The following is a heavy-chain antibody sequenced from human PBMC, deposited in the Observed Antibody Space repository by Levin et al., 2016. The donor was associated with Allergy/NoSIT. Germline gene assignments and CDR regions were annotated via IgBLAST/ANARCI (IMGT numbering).Heavy chain of an antibody. CDR1: GGSISSYY. CDR2: IYYSGST. J-gene: IGHJ4*02. CDR3: ARSRWFGELLPYYFDY. D-gene: IGHD3-10*01. V-gene: IGHV4-59*01. Sequence: SETLSLTCTVSGGSISSYYWSWIRQPPGKGLEWIGYIYYSGSTNYNPSLKSRVTISVDTSKNQFSLKLSSVTAADTAVYYCARSRWFGELLPYYFDYWGQGTLVTVSS.